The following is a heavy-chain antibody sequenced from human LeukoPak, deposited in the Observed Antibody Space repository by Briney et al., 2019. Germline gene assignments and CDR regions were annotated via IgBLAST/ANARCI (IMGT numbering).Heavy chain of an antibody. D-gene: IGHD5-24*01. Sequence: GESLKISCKASGYTFTGYYMHWVRQAPGQGLEWMGWINPNSGGTNYAQKFQGRVTMTRDTSISTAYMELSRLRSDDTAVYYCARGRRDGYNKYYFDYWGQGTLVTVSS. CDR2: INPNSGGT. J-gene: IGHJ4*02. CDR1: GYTFTGYY. V-gene: IGHV1-2*02. CDR3: ARGRRDGYNKYYFDY.